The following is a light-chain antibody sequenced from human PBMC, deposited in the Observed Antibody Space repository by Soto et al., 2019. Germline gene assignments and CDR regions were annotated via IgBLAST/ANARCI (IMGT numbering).Light chain of an antibody. J-gene: IGKJ1*01. V-gene: IGKV1-27*01. CDR2: AAS. CDR3: QKYNSAPRT. Sequence: DIPMTQCPGNLSPFVVSRAAITCRASQGISNYLAWYQQKPGKVPKLLIYAASTWQSGVPSRFSGSGSGTDFTLTISSLQPEDVATYYCQKYNSAPRTFGQGTKV. CDR1: QGISNY.